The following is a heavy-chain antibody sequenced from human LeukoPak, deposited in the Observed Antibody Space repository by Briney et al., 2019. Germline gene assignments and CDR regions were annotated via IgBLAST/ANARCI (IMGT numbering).Heavy chain of an antibody. CDR1: GFTFSSYG. Sequence: GGSLRLSCAASGFTFSSYGMHWVRQAPGKGLEWVAFIRYDGSNKYYADSVKGRFTISRDSSKNTLYLQMNSLRAEDTAVYYCARNPSYSSSSTLYYMDVWGKGTTVTVSS. V-gene: IGHV3-30*02. J-gene: IGHJ6*03. CDR3: ARNPSYSSSSTLYYMDV. D-gene: IGHD6-13*01. CDR2: IRYDGSNK.